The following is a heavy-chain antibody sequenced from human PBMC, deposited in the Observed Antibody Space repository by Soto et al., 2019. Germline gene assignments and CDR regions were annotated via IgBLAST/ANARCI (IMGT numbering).Heavy chain of an antibody. CDR3: ARDVVVQLERGYPSLNYYYGMDV. Sequence: ASVKVSCKASGYTFTSYYMHWVRQAPGQGLEWMGWISAYNGNTNYAQKLQGRVTMTTDTSTSTAYMELRSLRSDDTAVYYCARDVVVQLERGYPSLNYYYGMDVWGQGTTVTVSS. V-gene: IGHV1-18*04. D-gene: IGHD1-1*01. CDR1: GYTFTSYY. CDR2: ISAYNGNT. J-gene: IGHJ6*02.